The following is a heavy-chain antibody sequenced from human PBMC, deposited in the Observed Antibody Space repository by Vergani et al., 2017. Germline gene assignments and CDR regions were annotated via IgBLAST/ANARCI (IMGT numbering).Heavy chain of an antibody. J-gene: IGHJ4*02. CDR1: GGSLSSSNW. CDR3: ARWGVYYYDSSGYYYGLNY. V-gene: IGHV4-4*02. D-gene: IGHD3-22*01. CDR2: IYHSGST. Sequence: QVQLQESGPGLVKPSGTLSLTCAVSGGSLSSSNWWSWVRQPPGKGLEWIGEIYHSGSTNYNPSLKSRVTISVDKSKNQFSLKLSSVTAADTAVYYCARWGVYYYDSSGYYYGLNYWGQGTLVTVSS.